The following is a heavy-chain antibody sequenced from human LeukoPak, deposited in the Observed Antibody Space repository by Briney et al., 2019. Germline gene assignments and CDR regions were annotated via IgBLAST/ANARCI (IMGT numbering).Heavy chain of an antibody. CDR3: EGYGSSWYLSDYYYYMDV. D-gene: IGHD6-13*01. V-gene: IGHV4-31*03. CDR1: GRSISSGGYY. J-gene: IGHJ6*03. CDR2: IYYSGST. Sequence: SETLSLTCTLSGRSISSGGYYWSWIRQHPGKGLVRIEYIYYSGSTYYNPSLKSRVTILVNTSNNQFSLQLSSVTAADAAVYSCEGYGSSWYLSDYYYYMDVWGKGTMVTVSS.